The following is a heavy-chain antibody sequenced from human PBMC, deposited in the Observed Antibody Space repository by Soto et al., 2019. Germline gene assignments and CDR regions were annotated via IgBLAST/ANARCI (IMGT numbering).Heavy chain of an antibody. Sequence: QVQLVESGGGVVQPGRSLRLSCAASGFTFSSYGMHWVRQAPGKGLEWVAVISYDGSNKYYADSVKGRFTISRDNSKNTLFLQMSSLRAEDTAIYYCSKDWALRGYSGYDPVDCWGQGTLVTVSS. V-gene: IGHV3-30*18. CDR3: SKDWALRGYSGYDPVDC. J-gene: IGHJ4*02. CDR1: GFTFSSYG. D-gene: IGHD5-12*01. CDR2: ISYDGSNK.